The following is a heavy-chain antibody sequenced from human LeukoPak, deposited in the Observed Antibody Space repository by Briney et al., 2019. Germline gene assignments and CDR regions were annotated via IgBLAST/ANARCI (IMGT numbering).Heavy chain of an antibody. CDR3: ATRPLENYWYSDF. J-gene: IGHJ2*01. CDR2: IKQDGSEE. CDR1: GFTFSTYW. V-gene: IGHV3-7*01. Sequence: GGSLRLSCSASGFTFSTYWMTWVRQAPGKGLEWVASIKQDGSEEYYVDSVRGRFTISRDNAKNSLFLQVNSLRAEDTAVYYCATRPLENYWYSDFWGRGTLVTVSS.